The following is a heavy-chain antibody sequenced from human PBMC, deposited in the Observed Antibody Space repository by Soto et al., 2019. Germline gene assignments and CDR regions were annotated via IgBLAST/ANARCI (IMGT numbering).Heavy chain of an antibody. Sequence: DTLSLTCAVYGGSFSGYYWSWIRQPPGKGLEWIGEINHSGSTNYNPSLKSRVTISVDTSKNQFSLKLSSVTAADTAVYYCARLIHNYYDSSGYPEDNAFDIWGQGTMVTVSS. V-gene: IGHV4-34*01. CDR2: INHSGST. CDR3: ARLIHNYYDSSGYPEDNAFDI. D-gene: IGHD3-22*01. J-gene: IGHJ3*02. CDR1: GGSFSGYY.